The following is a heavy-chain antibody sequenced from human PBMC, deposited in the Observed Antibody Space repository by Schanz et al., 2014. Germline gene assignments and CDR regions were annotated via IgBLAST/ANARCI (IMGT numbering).Heavy chain of an antibody. V-gene: IGHV3-23*01. Sequence: DVHLLESGGGLVQPGGSLRLSCAASGFTFSSYAMSWVRQAPGKGLEWVSAISGGGGTTYYADSVKGRFTISRDNSKNTLYLEMNSLRAEDTALYYCARDRRNADLDYWGQGTLVTVSS. D-gene: IGHD1-1*01. J-gene: IGHJ4*02. CDR3: ARDRRNADLDY. CDR1: GFTFSSYA. CDR2: ISGGGGTT.